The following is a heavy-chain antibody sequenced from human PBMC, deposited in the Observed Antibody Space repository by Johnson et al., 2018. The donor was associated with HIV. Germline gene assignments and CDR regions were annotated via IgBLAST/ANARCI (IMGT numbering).Heavy chain of an antibody. V-gene: IGHV3-30-3*01. CDR3: ARGAITFGGVIGGDDAFDI. Sequence: QVQLVESGGGVVQPGRSLRLSCAASGFTFSSYAMHWVRQAPGQGLEWVAVISYDGSNKYYADSVKGRFTISRDNSKNTLYLQMNSLRAEDTDVYYCARGAITFGGVIGGDDAFDIWGQGTMVTVSS. D-gene: IGHD3-16*02. J-gene: IGHJ3*02. CDR2: ISYDGSNK. CDR1: GFTFSSYA.